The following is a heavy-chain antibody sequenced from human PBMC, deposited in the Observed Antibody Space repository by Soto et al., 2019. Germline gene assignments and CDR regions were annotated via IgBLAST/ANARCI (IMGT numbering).Heavy chain of an antibody. CDR1: GFTFSGYA. CDR2: TSYDENYK. V-gene: IGHV3-30*04. Sequence: QVQLVESGGGVVQPGRSLRLSCAASGFTFSGYAMHWVRQAPGKGLEWVAATSYDENYKYYADSVKGRFTISRDNSKNTLFLQMNSLRTEDTDEYYCARQGGSSGIWYFDYWGQGSLVTVSS. D-gene: IGHD6-6*01. J-gene: IGHJ4*02. CDR3: ARQGGSSGIWYFDY.